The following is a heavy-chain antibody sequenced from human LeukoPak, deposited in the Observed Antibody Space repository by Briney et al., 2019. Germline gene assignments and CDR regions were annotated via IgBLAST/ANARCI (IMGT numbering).Heavy chain of an antibody. D-gene: IGHD3-9*01. CDR2: IYYSGST. J-gene: IGHJ4*02. V-gene: IGHV4-39*01. CDR3: ALRYFDRDY. CDR1: GGSTSSSNYY. Sequence: SSETLSLTCTVSGGSTSSSNYYWVWIRQPPGKGLEWVGSIYYSGSTYYNPSLKSRVTISVDTSKNQFSLKLSSVTAADTAVYYCALRYFDRDYWGQGTLVTVSS.